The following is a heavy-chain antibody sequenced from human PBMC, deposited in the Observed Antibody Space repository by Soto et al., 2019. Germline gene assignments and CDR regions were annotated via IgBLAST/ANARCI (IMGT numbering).Heavy chain of an antibody. J-gene: IGHJ6*02. CDR1: GGSINSDACS. CDR3: ARLPVTIGFGMDV. Sequence: QLQLQESGSGLVKPSQTLSLTCVVSGGSINSDACSWSWIRQPPGKGLEYIGSIYHSGSTDYNPSFKGRAIISIDNYMNQLSLHLRSVSAADTAMYFCARLPVTIGFGMDVWGQGTTVTVSS. V-gene: IGHV4-30-2*01. D-gene: IGHD4-17*01. CDR2: IYHSGST.